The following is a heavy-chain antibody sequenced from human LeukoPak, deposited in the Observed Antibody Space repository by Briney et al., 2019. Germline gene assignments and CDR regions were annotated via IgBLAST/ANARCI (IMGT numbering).Heavy chain of an antibody. CDR2: INPSGGRT. V-gene: IGHV1-46*01. J-gene: IGHJ4*02. Sequence: ASVKVSCKACGYTFISCYIHWVRQAPGQGLEWMGIINPSGGRTGNAQKSQGRATMTRDMSRSTVYMELSSLRSEDTAVYYCARRFSIAAGRLPGYWGQGTLVTVSS. CDR1: GYTFISCY. CDR3: ARRFSIAAGRLPGY. D-gene: IGHD6-13*01.